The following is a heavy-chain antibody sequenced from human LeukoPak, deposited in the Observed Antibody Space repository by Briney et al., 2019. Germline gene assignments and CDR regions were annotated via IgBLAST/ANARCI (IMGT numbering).Heavy chain of an antibody. CDR2: IYYSGST. D-gene: IGHD5-18*01. V-gene: IGHV4-59*01. J-gene: IGHJ6*03. Sequence: SETLSLTCTVSGGSISSYYRTWIRQPPGKGLEWIGYIYYSGSTNYNPSLKSRVTISVDTSKNQFSLKLSSVTAADTAVYYCARERGRSYGSVPYYYYYMDVWGKGTTVTVSS. CDR3: ARERGRSYGSVPYYYYYMDV. CDR1: GGSISSYY.